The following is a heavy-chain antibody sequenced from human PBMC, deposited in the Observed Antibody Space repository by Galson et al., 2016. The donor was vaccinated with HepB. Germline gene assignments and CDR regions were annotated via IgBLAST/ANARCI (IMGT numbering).Heavy chain of an antibody. D-gene: IGHD2-15*01. CDR1: GDSVSSDTAA. CDR3: ARGPGHCTGNSCYSGGMDV. Sequence: CAISGDSVSSDTAAWNWIRQSPSRGLEWLGRTYYRSKWYNDYAVSVKSRITINPDTTKNQFSLPLSSVTPEDTAVYYCARGPGHCTGNSCYSGGMDVWGQGTTVTVSS. V-gene: IGHV6-1*01. J-gene: IGHJ6*02. CDR2: TYYRSKWYN.